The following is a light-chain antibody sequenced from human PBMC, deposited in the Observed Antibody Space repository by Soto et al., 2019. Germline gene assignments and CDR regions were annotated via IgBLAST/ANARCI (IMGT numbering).Light chain of an antibody. J-gene: IGKJ1*01. CDR3: QQYNSYSPWT. V-gene: IGKV1-5*03. CDR2: KAS. CDR1: QSISSW. Sequence: DIQMTQSPSTLSASVGDRVTITCRASQSISSWLAWYQQKPGKAPKLLIYKASSLESGVPSRFSGSGPGTEFTLTISSLQPDDFATYYCQQYNSYSPWTFGQGTKVDSK.